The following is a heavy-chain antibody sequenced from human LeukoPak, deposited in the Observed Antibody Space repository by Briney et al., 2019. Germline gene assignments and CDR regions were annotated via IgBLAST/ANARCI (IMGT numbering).Heavy chain of an antibody. Sequence: GGSLRLSCEASGFIFGTYWMSWVRQAPGKGLEWVANIKQDGTDKFYVESVKGRFTISRDNAQNSVFLQMNSLRAEDTAVYYCASSGWYHYWGQGTLVTVSS. CDR2: IKQDGTDK. V-gene: IGHV3-7*01. CDR1: GFIFGTYW. D-gene: IGHD6-19*01. J-gene: IGHJ4*02. CDR3: ASSGWYHY.